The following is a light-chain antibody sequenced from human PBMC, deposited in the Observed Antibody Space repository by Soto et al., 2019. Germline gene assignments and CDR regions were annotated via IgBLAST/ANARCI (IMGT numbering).Light chain of an antibody. CDR1: SSDVGGYNY. J-gene: IGLJ2*01. V-gene: IGLV2-14*01. CDR3: SSYTSTNTLVV. Sequence: QSVLTQPASVSGSPGQSITISCTGTSSDVGGYNYVSWYQQHPGKAPKLMIYDVSNRPSGVPNRFSGSKSGNTASLTISGLQAEDEADYYCSSYTSTNTLVVFGGGTKVTVL. CDR2: DVS.